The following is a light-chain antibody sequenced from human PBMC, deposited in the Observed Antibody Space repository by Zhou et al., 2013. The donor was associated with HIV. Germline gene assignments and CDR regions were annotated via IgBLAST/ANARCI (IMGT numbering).Light chain of an antibody. CDR3: QQYGTSPWT. J-gene: IGKJ1*01. Sequence: EIVLTQSPGTLSLSPGERATLSCRASRSVGNTFLAWYQQKPGQAPRLLIYGASSRAAGIPDRFSGSGSGTDFTLTISRLEPEDVAVYFCQQYGTSPWTFGQGTKVEIK. V-gene: IGKV3-20*01. CDR2: GAS. CDR1: RSVGNTF.